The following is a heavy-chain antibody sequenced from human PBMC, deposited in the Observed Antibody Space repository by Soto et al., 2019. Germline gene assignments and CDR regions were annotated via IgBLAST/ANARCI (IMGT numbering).Heavy chain of an antibody. CDR1: GFTFSTYW. V-gene: IGHV3-74*01. CDR2: INSDGSST. D-gene: IGHD2-15*01. CDR3: ARVRCSGGSCRDAYDM. J-gene: IGHJ3*02. Sequence: EVQLVESGGGLVQPGGSQRLSCAASGFTFSTYWMHWVPQAPGKRTVWVSRINSDGSSTSYADSVKGRFTISRDNAKNELYLQMNSLRAEATAMYYCARVRCSGGSCRDAYDMWGEGTMVTVSS.